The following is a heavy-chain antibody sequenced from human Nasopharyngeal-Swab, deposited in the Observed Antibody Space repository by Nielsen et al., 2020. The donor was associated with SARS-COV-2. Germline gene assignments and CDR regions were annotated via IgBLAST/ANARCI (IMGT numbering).Heavy chain of an antibody. Sequence: GESLKISCAASGFTFSNAWMSWVRQAPGKGLEWVSGINWNGGSTGYADSVKGRFTISRDNAKNSLYLQMNSLRAEDTALYHCARAGTSDYYYYGMDVWGQGTTVTVSS. D-gene: IGHD6-13*01. V-gene: IGHV3-20*01. CDR1: GFTFSNAW. J-gene: IGHJ6*02. CDR3: ARAGTSDYYYYGMDV. CDR2: INWNGGST.